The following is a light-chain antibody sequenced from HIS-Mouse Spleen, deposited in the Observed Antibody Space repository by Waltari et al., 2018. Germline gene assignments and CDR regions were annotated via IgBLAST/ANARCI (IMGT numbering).Light chain of an antibody. CDR2: KAS. V-gene: IGKV1-5*03. Sequence: DIHMTQSLSTLSACVGDRVTITCRASQSISSWLAWYQQKPGKAPKLLIYKASSLESGVPSRFSGSGSGTEFTLTISSLQPDDFATYYCQQYNSYSWTFGQGTKVEIK. J-gene: IGKJ1*01. CDR3: QQYNSYSWT. CDR1: QSISSW.